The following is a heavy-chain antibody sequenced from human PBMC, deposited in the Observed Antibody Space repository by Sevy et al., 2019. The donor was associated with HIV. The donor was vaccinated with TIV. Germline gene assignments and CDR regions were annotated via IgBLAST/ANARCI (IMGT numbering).Heavy chain of an antibody. CDR1: GFSFRNYW. V-gene: IGHV3-74*01. D-gene: IGHD1-26*01. CDR3: AREVGRGHDY. J-gene: IGHJ4*02. Sequence: GGSLRLSCAASGFSFRNYWMHWVRQAPGKGLVWVSRISFDGSTTTYADSVKGRFTISRDNAKNTLYLQMNRLRAEDTAVYYCAREVGRGHDYWGQRALVTVSS. CDR2: ISFDGSTT.